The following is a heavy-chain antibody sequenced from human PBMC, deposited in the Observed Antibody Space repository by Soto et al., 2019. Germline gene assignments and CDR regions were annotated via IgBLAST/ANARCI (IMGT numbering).Heavy chain of an antibody. D-gene: IGHD3-9*01. V-gene: IGHV3-23*01. Sequence: GGSLRLSCAASGFTFSSYAMSWVRQAPGKGLEWVSAISGSGGSTYYADSVKGRFTISRDNSKNTLYLQMNSLRAEDTAVYYCAEDILTGYPTTLHVTYFGYWGQGTLVTVSS. J-gene: IGHJ4*02. CDR3: AEDILTGYPTTLHVTYFGY. CDR1: GFTFSSYA. CDR2: ISGSGGST.